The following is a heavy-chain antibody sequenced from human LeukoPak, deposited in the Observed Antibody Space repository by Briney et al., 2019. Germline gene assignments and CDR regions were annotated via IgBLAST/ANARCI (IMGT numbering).Heavy chain of an antibody. CDR3: ARDKQWLDAFDI. CDR1: GGSISSYY. V-gene: IGHV4-59*01. CDR2: IYYSGST. D-gene: IGHD6-19*01. Sequence: SETLSLTCTVSGGSISSYYWSWIRQPPGKGLEWIGYIYYSGSTNYNPPLKSRVTISVDTSKNQFSLKLSSVTAADTAVYYCARDKQWLDAFDIWGQGTMVTVSS. J-gene: IGHJ3*02.